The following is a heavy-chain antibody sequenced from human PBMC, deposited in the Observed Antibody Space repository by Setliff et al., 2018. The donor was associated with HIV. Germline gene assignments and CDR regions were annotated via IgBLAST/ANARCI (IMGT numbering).Heavy chain of an antibody. V-gene: IGHV1-18*01. CDR1: GYTFTSYG. D-gene: IGHD3-22*01. Sequence: ASVKVSCKASGYTFTSYGISWVRQAPGQGLEWMGWISTYNGNTNYAQKFQGRVTMTTDTSTSTAYMELRSLRSDDTAVYYCARHASTWYYDTSGPHFDYWGQGTLVTVSS. CDR3: ARHASTWYYDTSGPHFDY. CDR2: ISTYNGNT. J-gene: IGHJ4*02.